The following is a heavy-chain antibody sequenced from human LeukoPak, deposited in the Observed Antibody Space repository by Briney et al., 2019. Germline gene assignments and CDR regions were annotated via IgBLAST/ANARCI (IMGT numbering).Heavy chain of an antibody. CDR2: INPNSGGT. J-gene: IGHJ4*02. D-gene: IGHD2-15*01. CDR3: ASRYCSGGSCHELDY. CDR1: GYTFTGYY. Sequence: ASVKVSCKASGYTFTGYYMHWVRQAPGQGLEWMGWINPNSGGTNYAQKFQGRVTMTRDTSISTAYMELSRLRSDDTAVYYCASRYCSGGSCHELDYWGQGTLVTVSS. V-gene: IGHV1-2*02.